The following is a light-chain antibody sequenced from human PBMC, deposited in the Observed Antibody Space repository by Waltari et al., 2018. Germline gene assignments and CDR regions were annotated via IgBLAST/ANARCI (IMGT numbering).Light chain of an antibody. CDR3: QKYNSAPQT. CDR2: AAS. Sequence: DIQMTQSPTSLSASVGDRVTITCRASQGISNFLAWYQQKPGKGPKLLIYAASTLQSGVPARFSGSGSGTDFTLTISSLQPEDVATYYCQKYNSAPQTFGQGTKVEIK. V-gene: IGKV1-27*01. CDR1: QGISNF. J-gene: IGKJ1*01.